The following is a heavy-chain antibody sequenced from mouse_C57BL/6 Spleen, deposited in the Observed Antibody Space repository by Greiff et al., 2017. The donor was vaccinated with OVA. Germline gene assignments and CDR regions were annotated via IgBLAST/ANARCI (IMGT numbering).Heavy chain of an antibody. D-gene: IGHD1-3*01. CDR3: TRQLEAFDY. CDR2: ISSGSSTI. Sequence: EVQLVESGGGLVKPGGSLKLSCAASGFTFSDYGMHWVSQAPEKGLEWVAYISSGSSTIYYADTVKGRFPISRDNAKNTLYLQMTSLRSEDTAMYYCTRQLEAFDYWGQGTTLTVSS. V-gene: IGHV5-17*01. CDR1: GFTFSDYG. J-gene: IGHJ2*01.